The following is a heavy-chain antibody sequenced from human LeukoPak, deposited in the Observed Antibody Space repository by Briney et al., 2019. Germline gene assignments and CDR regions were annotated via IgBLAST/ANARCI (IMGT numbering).Heavy chain of an antibody. D-gene: IGHD3-22*01. Sequence: ASETLSLTCAVYGGSFSGYYWSWIRQPPGKGLEWIGEINHSGSTNYNPSLKSRVTISVDTSKNQFSLKLSSVTAADTAVYYCARGDMTYYYDSSGYYDYWGQGTLVTVSS. CDR2: INHSGST. J-gene: IGHJ4*02. CDR3: ARGDMTYYYDSSGYYDY. V-gene: IGHV4-34*01. CDR1: GGSFSGYY.